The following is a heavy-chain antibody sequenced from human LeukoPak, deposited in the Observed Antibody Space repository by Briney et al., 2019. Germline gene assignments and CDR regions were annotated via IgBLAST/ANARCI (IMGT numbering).Heavy chain of an antibody. CDR1: GYSFTGNY. V-gene: IGHV1-2*04. CDR3: ARDLWTRRAEYEAYSYGYGYYFDY. J-gene: IGHJ4*02. CDR2: INPNSGGT. D-gene: IGHD5-18*01. Sequence: ASVKVSCKASGYSFTGNYMHWVRQAPGQGLEWMGWINPNSGGTNYAQKFQGWVTMTRDTSISTAYMELSRLRSDDTAVYYCARDLWTRRAEYEAYSYGYGYYFDYWGQGTLVTVSS.